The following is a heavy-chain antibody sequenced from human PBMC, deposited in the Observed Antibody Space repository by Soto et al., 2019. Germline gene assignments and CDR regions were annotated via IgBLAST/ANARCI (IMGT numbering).Heavy chain of an antibody. D-gene: IGHD5-12*01. Sequence: ASVKVSCKASGYTFTSYGISWVRQAPGQGLEWMGWISAYNGNTNYAQKLQGRVTMTTDTSTSTAYMELRSLRSDDTAVYYCANIVATSGENWFDPWGQGTLVTVSS. CDR1: GYTFTSYG. CDR2: ISAYNGNT. V-gene: IGHV1-18*01. J-gene: IGHJ5*02. CDR3: ANIVATSGENWFDP.